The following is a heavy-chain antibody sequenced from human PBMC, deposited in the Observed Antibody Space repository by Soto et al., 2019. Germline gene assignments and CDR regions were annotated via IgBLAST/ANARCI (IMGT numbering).Heavy chain of an antibody. Sequence: QAPGKGLEWVANIKQDGSEKYYVDSVKGRFTISRDNAKNSLYLQMNSLRAEDTAVYYGARDLQHYGMVVWGQGTTVTVS. J-gene: IGHJ6*02. CDR3: ARDLQHYGMVV. CDR2: IKQDGSEK. V-gene: IGHV3-7*01.